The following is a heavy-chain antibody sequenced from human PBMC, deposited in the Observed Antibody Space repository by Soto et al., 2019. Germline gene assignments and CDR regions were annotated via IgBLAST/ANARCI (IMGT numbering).Heavy chain of an antibody. CDR3: ARARFGAFDI. Sequence: SETLSLTCAVSGGSISSGGYSWSWIRQPPGKGLEWIGYIYHSGSTYYNPSLKSRVTISVDRSMNQFSLKLSSVTAADTAVYYCARARFGAFDIWGQGTMVTVSS. V-gene: IGHV4-30-2*01. J-gene: IGHJ3*02. CDR2: IYHSGST. D-gene: IGHD3-10*01. CDR1: GGSISSGGYS.